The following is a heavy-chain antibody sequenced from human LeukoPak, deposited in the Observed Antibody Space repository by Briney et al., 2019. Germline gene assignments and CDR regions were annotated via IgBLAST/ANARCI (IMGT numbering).Heavy chain of an antibody. V-gene: IGHV4-31*03. CDR3: ATPYCSSISCLDVFNM. J-gene: IGHJ3*02. Sequence: KPSQTLSLTCNVSGVSVSDGRYYWPWLRQHPGKGLEWIGYKYYSGSAKYNPSLKSRLTISIDTSKNQFSLQLSSVTAADTATYYCATPYCSSISCLDVFNMWGQGTRVTVSS. D-gene: IGHD2-2*01. CDR1: GVSVSDGRYY. CDR2: KYYSGSA.